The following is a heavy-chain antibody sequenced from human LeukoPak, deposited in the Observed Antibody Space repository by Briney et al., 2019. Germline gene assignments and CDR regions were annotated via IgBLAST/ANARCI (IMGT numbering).Heavy chain of an antibody. J-gene: IGHJ6*03. Sequence: SETLSLTCTVSGYSINTNYYWAWIRPSPGTGLEWIGSVYHNGETYYNPSLKSRVIISVDTSKNEFSLRLTSVTAADTAVYYCVTPRSWELSDMAVWGKGTTVIVSS. CDR1: GYSINTNYY. CDR2: VYHNGET. CDR3: VTPRSWELSDMAV. D-gene: IGHD1-26*01. V-gene: IGHV4-38-2*02.